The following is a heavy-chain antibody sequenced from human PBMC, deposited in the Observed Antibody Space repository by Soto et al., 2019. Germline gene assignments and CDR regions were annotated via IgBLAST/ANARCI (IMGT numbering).Heavy chain of an antibody. CDR3: AKGDNLGPKTGYAFDP. V-gene: IGHV6-1*01. J-gene: IGHJ5*02. CDR1: GDSVSRNTAS. Sequence: PSQTLSLTCAISGDSVSRNTASWNWIRQSPSRGLEGLGRTYFRSKWYNDYAVSVKSRIIINPDTSNNQFSLQLNSVTPEDTAVYFCAKGDNLGPKTGYAFDPWGQGIMVTVSS. CDR2: TYFRSKWYN. D-gene: IGHD5-12*01.